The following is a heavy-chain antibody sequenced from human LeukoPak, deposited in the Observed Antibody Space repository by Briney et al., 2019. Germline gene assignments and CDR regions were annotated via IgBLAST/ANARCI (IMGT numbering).Heavy chain of an antibody. Sequence: SETLSLTCTVSGDSISSGDYYWSWIRQPPGKGLEWIGYIYYSGSTYYNPSLKSRVTISVDTSKNQFSLKLSSVTAADTAVYYCARVQDPALRYFDYWGQGTLVTVSS. J-gene: IGHJ4*02. V-gene: IGHV4-30-4*08. CDR2: IYYSGST. D-gene: IGHD1-1*01. CDR3: ARVQDPALRYFDY. CDR1: GDSISSGDYY.